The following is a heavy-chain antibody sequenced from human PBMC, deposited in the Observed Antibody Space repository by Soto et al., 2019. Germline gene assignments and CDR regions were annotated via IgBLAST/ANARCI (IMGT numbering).Heavy chain of an antibody. CDR2: IKSKTDGEAT. J-gene: IGHJ4*02. CDR3: TLHVVVVTSIHNYFNY. V-gene: IGHV3-15*01. Sequence: GGSLRLSCAASGFTFANAWMSWVRQAPGKGLEWVGRIKSKTDGEATDYAAPVKGRFSISRDDSKNTMFLQMNSLQIEDTAIYYCTLHVVVVTSIHNYFNYWGQGTRVTVSS. CDR1: GFTFANAW. D-gene: IGHD2-21*02.